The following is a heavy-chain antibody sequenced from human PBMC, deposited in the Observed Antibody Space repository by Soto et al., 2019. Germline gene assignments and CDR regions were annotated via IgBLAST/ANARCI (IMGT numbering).Heavy chain of an antibody. CDR2: ISHSGST. CDR1: DGSLSSYY. CDR3: AKCPLESGYLHSYSMDV. Sequence: SETLSLTCTVSDGSLSSYYWSWIRLPPGKGLEWIGHISHSGSTSYNPSLKSRVTVSLDTSQNQFSLKVRSVTAADTAVYYCAKCPLESGYLHSYSMDVWGKGTTVTVSS. V-gene: IGHV4-59*01. D-gene: IGHD3-3*01. J-gene: IGHJ6*03.